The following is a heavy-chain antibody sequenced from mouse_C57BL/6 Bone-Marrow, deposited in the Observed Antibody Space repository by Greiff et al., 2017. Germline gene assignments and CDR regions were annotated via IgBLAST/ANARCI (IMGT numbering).Heavy chain of an antibody. V-gene: IGHV1-63*01. D-gene: IGHD2-2*01. CDR2: IYPGGGYT. J-gene: IGHJ3*01. Sequence: QVQLQQSGAELVRPGTSVKMSCKASGYTFTNYWIGWAKQRPGHGLEWIGDIYPGGGYTNYNEKFKGKATLTADKSSSTADMQFSSLTSEDSAIDYCARTFYYGYDAGFAYWGQGTLVTVSA. CDR1: GYTFTNYW. CDR3: ARTFYYGYDAGFAY.